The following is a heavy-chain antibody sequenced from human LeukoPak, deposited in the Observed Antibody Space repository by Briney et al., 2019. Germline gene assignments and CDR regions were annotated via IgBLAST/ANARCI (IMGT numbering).Heavy chain of an antibody. Sequence: SETLSLTCTVSGGSISSYYWSWIRQPPGKGLEWIGYIYYSGSTNYNPSLKSRVTISVDTSKNQFSLKLSSVAAADTAVYYCARGKIAVAGKPFDYWGQGTLVTVSS. D-gene: IGHD6-19*01. V-gene: IGHV4-59*01. CDR2: IYYSGST. CDR1: GGSISSYY. J-gene: IGHJ4*02. CDR3: ARGKIAVAGKPFDY.